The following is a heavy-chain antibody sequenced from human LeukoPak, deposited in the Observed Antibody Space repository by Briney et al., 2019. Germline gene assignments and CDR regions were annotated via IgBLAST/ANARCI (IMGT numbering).Heavy chain of an antibody. CDR2: ISYIGST. V-gene: IGHV4-59*11. CDR1: DDSFSSHY. D-gene: IGHD4-17*01. J-gene: IGHJ3*02. Sequence: PSKTLSLTCAVSDDSFSSHYWTWIRQPPGKGLEWIGSISYIGSTNYNPSLKSRVTSSIDTSKNQFSLKLSSVTAADTAVYYCGRDLVTVTKGFDIWGQGTMVSVSS. CDR3: GRDLVTVTKGFDI.